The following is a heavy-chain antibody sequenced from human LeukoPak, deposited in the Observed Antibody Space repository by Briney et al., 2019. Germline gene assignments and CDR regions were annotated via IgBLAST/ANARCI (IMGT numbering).Heavy chain of an antibody. CDR1: GFIFSNYD. D-gene: IGHD6-19*01. V-gene: IGHV3-30*18. CDR2: ISYDGGNE. Sequence: PGGSLRLSCAASGFIFSNYDMHWVRQAPGKGLEWVAVISYDGGNEYFADSVKGRFTISRDNSKNTLYMQMNSLRTEDTAVYFYAKDLIRGPVAGTGYYFDYWGQGTLVTVSS. CDR3: AKDLIRGPVAGTGYYFDY. J-gene: IGHJ4*02.